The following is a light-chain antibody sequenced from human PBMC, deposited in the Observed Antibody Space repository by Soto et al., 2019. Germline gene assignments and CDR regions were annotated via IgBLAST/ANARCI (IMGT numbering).Light chain of an antibody. Sequence: QSVLTQPPSVSGAPGQRVTISCTGSSSNIGAGYDVHWYQQLPGTAPKLLIYGNSNRPSGVPDRFSGSKSGTSASLAITGLQVEDEADYYRQSYDSSLSGNVVFGGGTKLTVL. J-gene: IGLJ2*01. V-gene: IGLV1-40*01. CDR2: GNS. CDR3: QSYDSSLSGNVV. CDR1: SSNIGAGYD.